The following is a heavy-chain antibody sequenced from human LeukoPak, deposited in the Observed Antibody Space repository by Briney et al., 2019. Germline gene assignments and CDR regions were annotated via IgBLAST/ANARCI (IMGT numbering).Heavy chain of an antibody. CDR1: GFTFSSYS. CDR2: ISSSSFTI. CDR3: ARDLGYYDSSGYYPDAFDI. Sequence: PGGSLRLSCAASGFTFSSYSMNWVRQAPGKGLEWVSSISSSSFTIYYADSVKGRFTISRDNAKNSLYLQMKSLRDEDTAVYYCARDLGYYDSSGYYPDAFDIWGQGTMVSVSS. V-gene: IGHV3-48*02. D-gene: IGHD3-22*01. J-gene: IGHJ3*02.